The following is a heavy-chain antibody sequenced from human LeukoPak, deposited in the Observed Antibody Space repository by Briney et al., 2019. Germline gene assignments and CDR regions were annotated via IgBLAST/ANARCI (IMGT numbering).Heavy chain of an antibody. CDR3: ARGLLRLPTYYYDSSGPIDY. V-gene: IGHV4-34*01. CDR2: INHSGST. CDR1: GGSFSGYY. Sequence: PSETLSLTCAVYGGSFSGYYWSWIRPPPGKGLEWIGEINHSGSTNYNPSLKSRVTISVDTPKNRFSLKLSSVTAADTAVYYCARGLLRLPTYYYDSSGPIDYWGQGTLVTVSS. D-gene: IGHD3-22*01. J-gene: IGHJ4*02.